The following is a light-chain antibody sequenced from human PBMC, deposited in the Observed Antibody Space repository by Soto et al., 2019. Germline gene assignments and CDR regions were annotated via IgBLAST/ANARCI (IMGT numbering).Light chain of an antibody. Sequence: EIVVTQSPATLSVSPGERATLSCRASQSVSSSNFAWYQQKPAQAPRLLIYGASRRAPGIPERFSGSGSGTDFTLTISRLEPEDFAVYYCQQYLTSPKTFGQGTKVDIK. V-gene: IGKV3-20*01. CDR3: QQYLTSPKT. CDR2: GAS. CDR1: QSVSSSN. J-gene: IGKJ1*01.